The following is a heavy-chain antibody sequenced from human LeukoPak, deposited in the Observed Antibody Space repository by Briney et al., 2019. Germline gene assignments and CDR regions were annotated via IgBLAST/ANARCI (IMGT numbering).Heavy chain of an antibody. CDR3: AKPPAYYYDRSSSDY. CDR2: ISGSGDST. CDR1: GFTFSSYA. D-gene: IGHD3-22*01. J-gene: IGHJ4*02. Sequence: GGSLRLSCAASGFTFSSYAMSWVRQAPGKGLEWVSAISGSGDSTYYADSVKGRFTISRDNSKNTLYLQMNSLRAEDTAVYYCAKPPAYYYDRSSSDYWGQGTLATVSS. V-gene: IGHV3-23*01.